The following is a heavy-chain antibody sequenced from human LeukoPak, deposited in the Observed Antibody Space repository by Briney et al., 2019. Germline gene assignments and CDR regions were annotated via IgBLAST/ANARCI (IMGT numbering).Heavy chain of an antibody. Sequence: SVKVSCKASGGTLSSYAISWVRQAPGQGREWMGGIIPIFGTANYAQKFQGRVTITTDESTSTAYMELSSLRSEDTAVYYCARDCPDILTGYATYNWFDPWGQGTLVTVSS. D-gene: IGHD3-9*01. CDR3: ARDCPDILTGYATYNWFDP. CDR2: IIPIFGTA. J-gene: IGHJ5*02. CDR1: GGTLSSYA. V-gene: IGHV1-69*05.